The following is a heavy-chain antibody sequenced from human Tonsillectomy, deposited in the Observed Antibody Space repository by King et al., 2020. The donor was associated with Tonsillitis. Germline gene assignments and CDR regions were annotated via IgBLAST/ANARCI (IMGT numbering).Heavy chain of an antibody. CDR1: GFTFSDYY. CDR3: ARDPDSMWLTRPDAFDI. D-gene: IGHD6-19*01. CDR2: IIGSGSTI. Sequence: VQLVESGGGLVKPGGSLRLSCAASGFTFSDYYLSWIRQAPGKGLEWVSSIIGSGSTIDYEDPGKGRFTISWANAKKSLYLQINSLRAEDTAVYYCARDPDSMWLTRPDAFDIWGQGKMVTVSS. V-gene: IGHV3-11*01. J-gene: IGHJ3*02.